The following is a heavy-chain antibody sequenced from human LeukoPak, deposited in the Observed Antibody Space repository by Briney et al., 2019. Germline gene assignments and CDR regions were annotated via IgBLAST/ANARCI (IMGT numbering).Heavy chain of an antibody. Sequence: SETLSLTCTVSGGSISSYYWSWIRQPAGKGLEWIGRIYTSGSTNYNPSLKSRVTMSVDTSKNQFSLKLSSVTAADTAVYYCARDIVVVPAAILGGTFDPWGQGTVVTVSS. CDR2: IYTSGST. D-gene: IGHD2-2*01. J-gene: IGHJ5*02. CDR3: ARDIVVVPAAILGGTFDP. V-gene: IGHV4-4*07. CDR1: GGSISSYY.